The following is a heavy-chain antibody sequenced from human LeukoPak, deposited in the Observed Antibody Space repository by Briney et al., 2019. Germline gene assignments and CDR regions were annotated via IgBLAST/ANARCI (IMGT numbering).Heavy chain of an antibody. CDR2: IYSGGRT. CDR3: AREGTSTSSYNY. CDR1: GFTVSSTY. Sequence: GGSLGLSCAASGFTVSSTYLNWVRQAPGKGLEWVSVIYSGGRTYYGDSVQGRFTISRDRSKNTLYLQMNSLRTEDTAVYYCAREGTSTSSYNYWGQGTLVTVSS. V-gene: IGHV3-53*01. D-gene: IGHD2-2*02. J-gene: IGHJ4*02.